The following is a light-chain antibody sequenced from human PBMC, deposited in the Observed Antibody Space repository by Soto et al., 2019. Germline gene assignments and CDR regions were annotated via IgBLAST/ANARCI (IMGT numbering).Light chain of an antibody. CDR3: ISYTSSRTWV. V-gene: IGLV2-14*01. CDR2: EVS. J-gene: IGLJ3*02. Sequence: QSVLTQPASVSGSPGQSITISCTGTSSDAGGYSYVSWYQQHQGKAPKLMIYEVSNRPSGVSNRFSGSKSDNTASLTISGLRAEDEADYYCISYTSSRTWVFGGGTQLTVL. CDR1: SSDAGGYSY.